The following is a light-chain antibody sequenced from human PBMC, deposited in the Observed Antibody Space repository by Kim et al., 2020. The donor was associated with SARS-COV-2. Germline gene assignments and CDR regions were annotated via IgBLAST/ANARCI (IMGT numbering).Light chain of an antibody. V-gene: IGLV3-25*03. Sequence: SYELTQPPSVSVSPGQTARITCSGDALPKQYAYWYQQKPGQAPVLVIYKDSERPSGIPERFSGSSSGTTVTLTISGVQAEDEADYYCQSADSSGTYAVFGGGTQLTAL. CDR3: QSADSSGTYAV. CDR1: ALPKQY. J-gene: IGLJ3*02. CDR2: KDS.